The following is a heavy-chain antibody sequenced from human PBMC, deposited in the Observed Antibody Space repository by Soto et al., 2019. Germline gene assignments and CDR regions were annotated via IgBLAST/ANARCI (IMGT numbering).Heavy chain of an antibody. V-gene: IGHV3-53*01. J-gene: IGHJ5*02. CDR1: GFTVSSNY. Sequence: GGSLRLSCAASGFTVSSNYMSWVRQAPGKGLEWVSVIYSGGSTYYADSVKGRFTISRDNSKNTLYLQMNSLRAEDTAVYYCARRYSGSLTNWFAPWGQGTLVTVSS. CDR3: ARRYSGSLTNWFAP. D-gene: IGHD1-26*01. CDR2: IYSGGST.